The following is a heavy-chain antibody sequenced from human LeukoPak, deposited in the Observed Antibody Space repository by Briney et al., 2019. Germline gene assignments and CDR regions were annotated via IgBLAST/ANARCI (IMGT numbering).Heavy chain of an antibody. CDR2: IKQDGSEK. CDR3: ARGEAYCSSTSCRAFDI. Sequence: GGSLRLSCAASGFNFSSYWMSWVRQAPGKGLEWVANIKQDGSEKYYVDSVKGRFTISRDNAKNSLYLQMNSLRAEDTAVYYCARGEAYCSSTSCRAFDIWGQGTVVTVSS. CDR1: GFNFSSYW. J-gene: IGHJ3*02. D-gene: IGHD2-2*01. V-gene: IGHV3-7*03.